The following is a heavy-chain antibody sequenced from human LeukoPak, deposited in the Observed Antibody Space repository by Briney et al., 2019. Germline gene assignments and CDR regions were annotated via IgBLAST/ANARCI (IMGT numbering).Heavy chain of an antibody. Sequence: SETLSLTCTVSGGSISGTYYWSWIRQPPGQGLEWIGYIYYTGTTDSNPSLKSRVTISLDTSKNQFSLNLSSVTAADTAVYYCARRWVYDKRAFDAWGQGTMVTVSS. CDR3: ARRWVYDKRAFDA. D-gene: IGHD3-16*01. CDR1: GGSISGTYY. V-gene: IGHV4-59*08. J-gene: IGHJ3*01. CDR2: IYYTGTT.